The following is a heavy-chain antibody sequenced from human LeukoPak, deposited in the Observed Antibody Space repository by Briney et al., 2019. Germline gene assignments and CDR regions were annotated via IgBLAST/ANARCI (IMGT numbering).Heavy chain of an antibody. V-gene: IGHV4-30-4*01. CDR1: GGSISSGDYY. CDR3: AIWMGKNVDFTGPYDY. D-gene: IGHD3-3*01. CDR2: IYYSGST. Sequence: PSETLSLTCTVSGGSISSGDYYWSWLRQPPGKGLEWIGYIYYSGSTYYNPSLKSRVTISVDTSKNQFSLKLSSVTAADTAMYYCAIWMGKNVDFTGPYDYWGQGTLVTVSS. J-gene: IGHJ4*02.